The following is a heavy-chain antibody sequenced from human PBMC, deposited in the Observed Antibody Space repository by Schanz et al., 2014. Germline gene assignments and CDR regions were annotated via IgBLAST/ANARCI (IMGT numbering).Heavy chain of an antibody. V-gene: IGHV1-18*01. CDR2: ISAYNGNT. CDR3: ATIGVNDYWRFGLDL. Sequence: QVQLVQSGAEVKKLGALVKVSCKASGYTFTSYGITWVRQAPGQGLEWMGWISAYNGNTNYAQKFLGRVTITADKSTSTAYMELKSLRSADTAVYYCATIGVNDYWRFGLDLWGQGTTVTVSS. CDR1: GYTFTSYG. D-gene: IGHD3-16*01. J-gene: IGHJ6*02.